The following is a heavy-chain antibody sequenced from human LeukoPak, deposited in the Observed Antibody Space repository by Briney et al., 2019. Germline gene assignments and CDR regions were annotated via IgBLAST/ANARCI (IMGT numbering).Heavy chain of an antibody. V-gene: IGHV1-24*01. CDR3: ARLFSSSWYFRFDP. CDR2: FDPEDGET. J-gene: IGHJ5*02. CDR1: GYTLTELS. Sequence: ASVKVSCKVSGYTLTELSMHWVRQAPGKGLEWMGGFDPEDGETIYAQKFQGRVTMTRNTSISTAYMELSSLRSEDTAVYYCARLFSSSWYFRFDPWGQGTLVTVSS. D-gene: IGHD6-13*01.